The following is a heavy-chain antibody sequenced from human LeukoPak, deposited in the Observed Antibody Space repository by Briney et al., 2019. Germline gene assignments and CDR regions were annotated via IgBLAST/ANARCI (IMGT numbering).Heavy chain of an antibody. J-gene: IGHJ4*02. CDR2: ISRSGSTK. D-gene: IGHD3-10*01. CDR3: AKDWEFGGDY. Sequence: GGSLRLSCAASGFTFSDYNMRWIRQAPGKGLEWVSSISRSGSTKYYADSVKGRFTISRDNSKNTLYLQMNSLRAEDTAVYYCAKDWEFGGDYWGQGTLVTVSS. V-gene: IGHV3-11*04. CDR1: GFTFSDYN.